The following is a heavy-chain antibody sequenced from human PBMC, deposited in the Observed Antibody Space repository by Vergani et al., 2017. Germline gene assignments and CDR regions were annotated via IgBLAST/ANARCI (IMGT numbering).Heavy chain of an antibody. J-gene: IGHJ3*02. Sequence: QVQLQESGPGLVKPSETLSLTCTVSGYSISSGYYWGWIRQPPGKGLEWIGSIYHSGSTYYNPSLKSRVTISVDTSKNQFSLKLSSVTAADTAVYYCAREGCSGGSCYLDLVAFDIWGQGTMVTVSS. CDR3: AREGCSGGSCYLDLVAFDI. CDR2: IYHSGST. CDR1: GYSISSGYY. D-gene: IGHD2-15*01. V-gene: IGHV4-38-2*02.